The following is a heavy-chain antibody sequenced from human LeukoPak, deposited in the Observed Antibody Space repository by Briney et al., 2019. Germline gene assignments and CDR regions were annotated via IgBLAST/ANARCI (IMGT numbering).Heavy chain of an antibody. Sequence: GGSLRLSCAASGFTFSSYWMSWVRQAPGKGLEWVANIKQDGSEKYYVDSAKGRFTISRDNAKNSLYLQMNSLRAEDTAVYYCARGSIAALPDYYYMDVWGKGTTVTVSS. D-gene: IGHD6-6*01. CDR1: GFTFSSYW. J-gene: IGHJ6*03. V-gene: IGHV3-7*01. CDR2: IKQDGSEK. CDR3: ARGSIAALPDYYYMDV.